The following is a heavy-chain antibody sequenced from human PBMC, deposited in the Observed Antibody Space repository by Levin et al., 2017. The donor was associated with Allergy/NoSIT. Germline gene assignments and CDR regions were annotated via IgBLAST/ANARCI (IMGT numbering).Heavy chain of an antibody. Sequence: QPGGSLRLSCAASGFTFSSYSMNWVRQAPGKGLEWVSYISSSSSTIYYADSVKGRFTISRDNAKNSLYLQMNSLRDEDTAVYYCARGYYDILTGYYRGYYFDYWGQGTLVTVSS. CDR1: GFTFSSYS. V-gene: IGHV3-48*02. CDR3: ARGYYDILTGYYRGYYFDY. D-gene: IGHD3-9*01. CDR2: ISSSSSTI. J-gene: IGHJ4*02.